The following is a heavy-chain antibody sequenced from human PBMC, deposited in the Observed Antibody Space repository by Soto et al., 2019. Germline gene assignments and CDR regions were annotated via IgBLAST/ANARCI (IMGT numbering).Heavy chain of an antibody. CDR2: TYYRSKWYY. CDR1: GDSVSSNSAG. V-gene: IGHV6-1*01. J-gene: IGHJ4*01. Sequence: SQTLSLTCAITGDSVSSNSAGWSWVRQSPSRGLEWLGRTYYRSKWYYEYAVSVRGRITINPDTSKNQYSLQLNSVTPEDTTVYFCARGEQYSGRIFDYWGQGTLVTVSS. CDR3: ARGEQYSGRIFDY. D-gene: IGHD1-26*01.